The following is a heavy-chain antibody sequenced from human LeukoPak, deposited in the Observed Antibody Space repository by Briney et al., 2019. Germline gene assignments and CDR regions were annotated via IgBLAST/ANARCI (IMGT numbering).Heavy chain of an antibody. D-gene: IGHD5-12*01. CDR1: GGTFSSYA. CDR3: ARSDIVATGHYFDY. Sequence: SVKVSCKASGGTFSSYAISWVRQAPGQGLKWMGGIIPIFGTANYAQKFQGRVTITADKSTSTAYMELSSLRSEDTAVYYCARSDIVATGHYFDYWGQGTLVTVSS. J-gene: IGHJ4*02. CDR2: IIPIFGTA. V-gene: IGHV1-69*06.